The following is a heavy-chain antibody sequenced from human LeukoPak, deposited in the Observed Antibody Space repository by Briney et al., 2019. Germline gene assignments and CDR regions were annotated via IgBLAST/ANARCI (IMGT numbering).Heavy chain of an antibody. CDR2: IDPTGGGT. Sequence: GASVKVSCKXSGYTFSTYYMHWVRQSPRQGLEWMGIIDPTGGGTSHAQKFQGRVTMTRDTSTSTVYMELSSLRSEDTAVYYCARPTALGMYYFDYWGQGTLVTVSS. CDR3: ARPTALGMYYFDY. D-gene: IGHD5-18*01. CDR1: GYTFSTYY. V-gene: IGHV1-46*03. J-gene: IGHJ4*02.